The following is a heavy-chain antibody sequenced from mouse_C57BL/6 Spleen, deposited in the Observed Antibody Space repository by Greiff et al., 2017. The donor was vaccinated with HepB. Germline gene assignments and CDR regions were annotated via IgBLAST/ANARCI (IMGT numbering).Heavy chain of an antibody. V-gene: IGHV5-6*01. CDR2: ISSGGSYT. D-gene: IGHD2-5*01. CDR3: ARRGNYSNYIDV. CDR1: GFTFSSYG. J-gene: IGHJ1*03. Sequence: EVNVVESGGDLVKPGGSLKLSCAASGFTFSSYGMSWVRQTPDKRLEWVATISSGGSYTYYPDSVKGRFTISRDNAKNTLYLQMSSLKSEDTAMYYCARRGNYSNYIDVWGTGTTVTVSS.